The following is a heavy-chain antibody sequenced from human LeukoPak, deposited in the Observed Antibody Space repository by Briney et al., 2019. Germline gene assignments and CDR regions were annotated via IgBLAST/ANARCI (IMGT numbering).Heavy chain of an antibody. Sequence: SQTLSLTCVISGDSVSSNNVAWNWIRQSPSRGPEWLGRTYYTSRWNTDYAISVKSRITIRPDTSKNQFSLQLNSVTPEDTAVYYCTRGCYSNFDYWDQGTLVTVSS. CDR2: TYYTSRWNT. V-gene: IGHV6-1*01. CDR1: GDSVSSNNVA. J-gene: IGHJ4*02. CDR3: TRGCYSNFDY. D-gene: IGHD5-18*01.